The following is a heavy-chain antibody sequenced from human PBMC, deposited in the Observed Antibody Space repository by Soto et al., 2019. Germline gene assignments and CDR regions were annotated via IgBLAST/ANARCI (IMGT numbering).Heavy chain of an antibody. CDR2: ISNSGSTK. V-gene: IGHV3-11*01. CDR1: GFTFSDYY. Sequence: GGSLRLSCAASGFTFSDYYMSRIRQAPGKGLEWVSYISNSGSTKFYADSVTGRFTISRDNAKNSLHLQMNSLRVDDTAVYFCARGPGWVLGHSAFSAMCVCGQGTALTISS. CDR3: ARGPGWVLGHSAFSAMCV. J-gene: IGHJ6*02. D-gene: IGHD2-2*01.